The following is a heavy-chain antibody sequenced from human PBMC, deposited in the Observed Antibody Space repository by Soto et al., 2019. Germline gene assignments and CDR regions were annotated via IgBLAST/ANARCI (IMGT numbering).Heavy chain of an antibody. D-gene: IGHD6-19*01. Sequence: EVQLLESGGCLVQPGGSLRLSCAASGFTFSSYAMSWVRQAPGKGLEWVSAISGSGGSTYYADSVKGRFTISRDNYKKTLYLQMNSLRAEDTAVYYCARRSSGWYFDYWGQGTLVTVSS. V-gene: IGHV3-23*01. CDR2: ISGSGGST. CDR3: ARRSSGWYFDY. CDR1: GFTFSSYA. J-gene: IGHJ4*02.